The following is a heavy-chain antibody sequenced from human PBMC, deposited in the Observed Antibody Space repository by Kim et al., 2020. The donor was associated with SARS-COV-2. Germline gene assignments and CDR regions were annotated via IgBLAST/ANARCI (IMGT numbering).Heavy chain of an antibody. V-gene: IGHV3-11*06. CDR3: ARSISEIESHRIGVYFHH. Sequence: VRGRFTISRENAKNSVFLQMNRLRAEDTAVYYCARSISEIESHRIGVYFHHWGQGTLVTVSS. D-gene: IGHD3-10*01. J-gene: IGHJ1*01.